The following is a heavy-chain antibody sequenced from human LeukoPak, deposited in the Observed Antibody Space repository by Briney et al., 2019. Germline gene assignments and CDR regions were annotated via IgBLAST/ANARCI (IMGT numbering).Heavy chain of an antibody. CDR2: IRSKANSYAT. D-gene: IGHD4-17*01. CDR1: GFTFSSFW. Sequence: GGSLRLSCAASGFTFSSFWMSWVRQASGKGLEWVGRIRSKANSYATAYAASVKGRFTISRDDSKNTAYLQMNSLKTEDTAVYYCTSTVTTGYWGQGTLVTVSS. CDR3: TSTVTTGY. V-gene: IGHV3-73*01. J-gene: IGHJ4*02.